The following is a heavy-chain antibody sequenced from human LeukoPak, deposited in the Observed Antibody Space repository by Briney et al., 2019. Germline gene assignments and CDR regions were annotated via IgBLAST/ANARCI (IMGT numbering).Heavy chain of an antibody. CDR1: GFIFSDYP. D-gene: IGHD1/OR15-1a*01. Sequence: GGSLRLSCATSGFIFSDYPMNWVAQAPGKGLEWVSNIRTSSEGANYAIYADSVKGRVTFSRDDAKNTLYLHMHSLRDDDTAVYYFARDQQYAFDYWGQGILVTVSS. CDR3: ARDQQYAFDY. V-gene: IGHV3-11*05. J-gene: IGHJ4*02. CDR2: IRTSSEGANYA.